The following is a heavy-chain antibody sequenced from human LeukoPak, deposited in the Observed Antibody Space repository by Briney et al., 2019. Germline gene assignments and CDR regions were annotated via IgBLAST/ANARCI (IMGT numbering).Heavy chain of an antibody. CDR2: IRSKPNNYAT. V-gene: IGHV3-73*01. J-gene: IGHJ4*02. D-gene: IGHD3-16*01. Sequence: PGGSLRLSCAASGFTFSASAMHWVRQASGKGLEWVGRIRSKPNNYATTYAASVKGRFTISRDDSKNIAYLQMNSLKTEDTGVYYCAMTYIWGRHGGDYWGQGTLVTLST. CDR3: AMTYIWGRHGGDY. CDR1: GFTFSASA.